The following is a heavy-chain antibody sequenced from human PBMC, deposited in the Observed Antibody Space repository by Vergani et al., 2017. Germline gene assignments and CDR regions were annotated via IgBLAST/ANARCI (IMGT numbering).Heavy chain of an antibody. J-gene: IGHJ6*02. CDR2: INPSGGST. CDR3: ARGSSGQLGAYGMDV. Sequence: QVQLVQSGAEVKKPGASVKVSCKASGYTFTSYYMHWVRQAPGQGLEWMGIINPSGGSTSYAQKFQGRVTMTRDTSTSTVYMELSSLRSEDTAVYYCARGSSGQLGAYGMDVWGQGTTVTVSS. CDR1: GYTFTSYY. D-gene: IGHD6-13*01. V-gene: IGHV1-46*01.